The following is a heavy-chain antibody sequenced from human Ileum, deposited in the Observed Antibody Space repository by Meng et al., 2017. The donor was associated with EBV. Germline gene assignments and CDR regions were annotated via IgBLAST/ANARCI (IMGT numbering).Heavy chain of an antibody. CDR3: ARGNKVSDRGFDY. J-gene: IGHJ4*02. Sequence: QGQPQQWGAGLLKPSETLSLTCAVYGGSFSGYYWSWIRRPPGKGLEWIGEINHSGSTNYNPSLKSRVTISVDTSKNQFSLKLSSVTAADTAVYYCARGNKVSDRGFDYWGQGTLVTVSS. V-gene: IGHV4-34*01. D-gene: IGHD3-10*01. CDR2: INHSGST. CDR1: GGSFSGYY.